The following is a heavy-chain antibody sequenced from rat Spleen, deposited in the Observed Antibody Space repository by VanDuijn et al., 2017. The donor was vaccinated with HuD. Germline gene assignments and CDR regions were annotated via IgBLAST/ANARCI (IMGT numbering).Heavy chain of an antibody. D-gene: IGHD1-1*01. J-gene: IGHJ2*01. Sequence: QVQLKESGPGLVQPSQTLSLICTVSGFSLISHSVHWVRQPPGKGLEWVGGIWGDGSTDYNSVFKSRLTINRDTSKSQVFLKMNSLQPEDTGTYYCARHDYSGDVDFDYWGQGVMVTVSS. CDR3: ARHDYSGDVDFDY. CDR1: GFSLISHS. V-gene: IGHV2-1*01. CDR2: IWGDGST.